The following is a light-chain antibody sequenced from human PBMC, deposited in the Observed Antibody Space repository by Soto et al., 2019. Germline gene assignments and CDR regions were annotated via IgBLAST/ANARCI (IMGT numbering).Light chain of an antibody. CDR3: CSYAGSYV. CDR1: SSDVGGYNY. J-gene: IGLJ1*01. V-gene: IGLV2-11*01. CDR2: DVS. Sequence: QSALTQPRSVSGSPGQSVTISCTGTSSDVGGYNYVSWYQQHPGKAPKLMIYDVSKRPSGVPDRFSGSKSGNTASLTISGLQAEDEADYYCCSYAGSYVFGTGTKVTV.